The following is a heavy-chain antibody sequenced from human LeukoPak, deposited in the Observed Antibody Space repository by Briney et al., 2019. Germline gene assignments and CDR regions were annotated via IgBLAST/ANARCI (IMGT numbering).Heavy chain of an antibody. V-gene: IGHV3-23*01. Sequence: GGSLRLSCAASGFSVTSCAMSWVRQAPGKGLEWVSTVSNSGYNTWYADSAKGRFTISRDISQNTLHLQMSSLRAEDTALYYCARHDGSSFIYYIDHWGQGALVTVSS. CDR3: ARHDGSSFIYYIDH. J-gene: IGHJ4*02. D-gene: IGHD1-26*01. CDR1: GFSVTSCA. CDR2: VSNSGYNT.